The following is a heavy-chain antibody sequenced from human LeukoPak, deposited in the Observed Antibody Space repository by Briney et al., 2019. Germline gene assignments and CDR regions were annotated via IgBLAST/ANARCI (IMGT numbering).Heavy chain of an antibody. Sequence: TGGSLRLSCAASGFTFSSYWMSWVRQAPGKGLEWVSAISGSGGSTYYADSVKGRFTISRDNSKNTLYLQMNSLRAEDTAVYYCAKDRSPSRMAAPDYWGQGTLVTVSS. CDR2: ISGSGGST. V-gene: IGHV3-23*01. CDR3: AKDRSPSRMAAPDY. D-gene: IGHD6-6*01. CDR1: GFTFSSYW. J-gene: IGHJ4*02.